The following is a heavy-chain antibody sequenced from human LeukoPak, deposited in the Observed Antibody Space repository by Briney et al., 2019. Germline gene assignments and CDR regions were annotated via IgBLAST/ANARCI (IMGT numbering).Heavy chain of an antibody. V-gene: IGHV3-48*04. CDR2: ISPTSTTI. D-gene: IGHD1/OR15-1a*01. CDR1: GFTFSSYT. Sequence: GGSLRLTCAASGFTFSSYTVTWVRQAPGKGLDWVSYISPTSTTIYYADSVRGRFTISRDNAKNSLYLQMNSLRVEDTAVYYCARRGNNYGYIDYWGQGTLVTVSS. CDR3: ARRGNNYGYIDY. J-gene: IGHJ4*02.